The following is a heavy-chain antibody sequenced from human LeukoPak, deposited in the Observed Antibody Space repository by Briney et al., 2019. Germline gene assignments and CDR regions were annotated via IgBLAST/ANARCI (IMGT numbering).Heavy chain of an antibody. CDR1: GFSISSFNW. J-gene: IGHJ4*02. V-gene: IGHV4-28*01. D-gene: IGHD6-13*01. CDR2: IFYHGST. Sequence: SETLSLTCAVSGFSISSFNWWGWIRQPPGKGLEWIGYIFYHGSTYYNPSLKSRLTMSVDTSKNQFSLKLSSVTAADTAVYYCARSTHIAAASYYFDYWGQGTLVTVSS. CDR3: ARSTHIAAASYYFDY.